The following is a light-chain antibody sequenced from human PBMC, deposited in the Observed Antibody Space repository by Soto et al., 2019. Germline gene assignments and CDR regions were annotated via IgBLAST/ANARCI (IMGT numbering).Light chain of an antibody. CDR2: WAS. J-gene: IGKJ2*01. CDR3: QQYYSTPYT. CDR1: QSVLYSSNNKNY. V-gene: IGKV4-1*01. Sequence: DIVMTQSPDSLAVSLGERATINCKSSQSVLYSSNNKNYLAWYQQKPGQPPKLLIYWASTLASGVPDRFSGSGSGTDFTLTISGLQAEDVAVYYCQQYYSTPYTFGQGTKLEIK.